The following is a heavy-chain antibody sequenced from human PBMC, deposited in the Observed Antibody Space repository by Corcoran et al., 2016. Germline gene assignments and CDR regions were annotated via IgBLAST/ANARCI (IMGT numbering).Heavy chain of an antibody. Sequence: QVQLVESGGGVVQHGRSLRLSCAASGFTFSRYGMHWVRQAPGKGLEWVAVISYDGSNKYYADSVKGRFTISRDNSKNTLYLQMNSLSAEDTAVYYCAKDCVRYCSGGSCYPRDYWGQGTLVTVSS. J-gene: IGHJ4*02. CDR3: AKDCVRYCSGGSCYPRDY. CDR2: ISYDGSNK. V-gene: IGHV3-30*18. CDR1: GFTFSRYG. D-gene: IGHD2-15*01.